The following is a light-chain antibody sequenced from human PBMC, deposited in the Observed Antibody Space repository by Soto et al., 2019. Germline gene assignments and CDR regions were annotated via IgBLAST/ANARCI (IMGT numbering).Light chain of an antibody. CDR1: QSITSAY. CDR2: GAF. J-gene: IGKJ1*01. V-gene: IGKV3-20*01. Sequence: EIVVTQSPGTLSLSPGERATLSCRASQSITSAYLAWYQQKPGRAPRLVIYGAFNRATGIPDRFSASGSGTDFTLTISGLEPEDSAVYFCQRYGTPPWTFGQGTKVEIK. CDR3: QRYGTPPWT.